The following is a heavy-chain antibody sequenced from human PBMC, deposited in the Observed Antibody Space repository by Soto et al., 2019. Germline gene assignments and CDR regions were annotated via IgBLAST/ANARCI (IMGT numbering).Heavy chain of an antibody. CDR2: ISAYNGNT. J-gene: IGHJ3*02. CDR3: ARDGLGDCSSTSCYGDDAFDI. CDR1: GYTFTSYG. V-gene: IGHV1-18*01. D-gene: IGHD2-2*01. Sequence: ASVKVSCKASGYTFTSYGISWVRQAPGQGLEWMEWISAYNGNTNYAQKLQGRVTMTTDTSTSTAYMELRSLRSDDTAVYYCARDGLGDCSSTSCYGDDAFDIWGQGTMVTVSS.